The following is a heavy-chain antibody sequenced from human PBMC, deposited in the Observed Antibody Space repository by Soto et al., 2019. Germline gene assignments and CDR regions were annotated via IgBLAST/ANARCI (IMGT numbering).Heavy chain of an antibody. Sequence: QLQLQESGPGLVKPSETLSLTCTVSGGSIRSNIHYWGWIRQPPGKGLEWIGNIYYSGNTFYNPSLQSRVTISVDTSKKQFSLKLSSVTAADTAVYYCVRQPYGSGSHFDSWGQGTLVTVSS. D-gene: IGHD3-10*01. CDR3: VRQPYGSGSHFDS. J-gene: IGHJ4*02. CDR1: GGSIRSNIHY. CDR2: IYYSGNT. V-gene: IGHV4-39*01.